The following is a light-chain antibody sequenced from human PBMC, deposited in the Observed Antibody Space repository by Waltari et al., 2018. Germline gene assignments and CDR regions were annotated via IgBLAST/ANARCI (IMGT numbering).Light chain of an antibody. CDR1: QSVSSY. J-gene: IGKJ2*01. V-gene: IGKV3-11*01. CDR3: QQRSNWPLMYT. CDR2: DAS. Sequence: EIVLTQSPATLSLSPGERATLPCRASQSVSSYLAWYQQKPGQAPRLLIYDASNRATGIPARFSGSGSGTEFTLTISSLEPEDFAVYYCQQRSNWPLMYTFGQGTKLEIK.